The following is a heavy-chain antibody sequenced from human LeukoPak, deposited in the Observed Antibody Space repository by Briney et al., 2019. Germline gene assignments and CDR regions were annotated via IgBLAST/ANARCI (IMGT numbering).Heavy chain of an antibody. Sequence: GGSLRLSCAASGFTFSDHYIDWVRQAPGKGLEWIGRSRDKANSYTTAYASSVIGRFTLSRDDSKNSVFLQMNSLKMEDTAVYYCTRVNSAMVTIDYWGQGTLVTVSS. CDR2: SRDKANSYTT. V-gene: IGHV3-72*01. CDR3: TRVNSAMVTIDY. D-gene: IGHD5-18*01. CDR1: GFTFSDHY. J-gene: IGHJ4*02.